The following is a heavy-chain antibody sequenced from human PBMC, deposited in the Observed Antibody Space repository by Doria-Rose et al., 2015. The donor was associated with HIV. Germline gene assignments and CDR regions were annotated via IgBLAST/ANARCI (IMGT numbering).Heavy chain of an antibody. V-gene: IGHV4-31*02. Sequence: GPGLVKPSETLSLTYSVSGASVSSRGYYWNWIRQVPGKGLESLGYTYYTGTSDYSPSLKSRLNMAVDTSKNQFSLKLSFVTVAGTAVYYCARMGSYRELDYWGQGALVIVSA. D-gene: IGHD3-3*01. CDR1: GASVSSRGYY. J-gene: IGHJ4*02. CDR2: TYYTGTS. CDR3: ARMGSYRELDY.